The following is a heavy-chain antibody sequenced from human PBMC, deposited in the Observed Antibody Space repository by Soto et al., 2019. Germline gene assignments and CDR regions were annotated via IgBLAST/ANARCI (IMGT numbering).Heavy chain of an antibody. CDR3: AKDGYGSSWYYPFDY. CDR1: GFTFSSYA. Sequence: GGSLRLSCAASGFTFSSYAMSWVRQAPGKGLEWVSAISGSGGSTYYADSVKGRFTISRDNSKNTLYLQMNSLRAEDTAVYYCAKDGYGSSWYYPFDYWGQGTLVTVSS. CDR2: ISGSGGST. D-gene: IGHD6-13*01. J-gene: IGHJ4*02. V-gene: IGHV3-23*01.